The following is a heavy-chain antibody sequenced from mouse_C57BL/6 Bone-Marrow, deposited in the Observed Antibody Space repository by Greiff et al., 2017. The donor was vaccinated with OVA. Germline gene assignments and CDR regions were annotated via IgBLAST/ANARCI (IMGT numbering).Heavy chain of an antibody. CDR2: IDPETGGT. CDR3: TSPPWFAY. CDR1: GYTFTDYE. V-gene: IGHV1-15*01. J-gene: IGHJ3*01. Sequence: LQESGAELVRPGASVTLSCKASGYTFTDYEMHWVKQTPVHGLEWIGAIDPETGGTAYNQKFKGKAILTADKSSSTAYMELRSLTSEDSAVYYCTSPPWFAYWGQGTLVTVSA.